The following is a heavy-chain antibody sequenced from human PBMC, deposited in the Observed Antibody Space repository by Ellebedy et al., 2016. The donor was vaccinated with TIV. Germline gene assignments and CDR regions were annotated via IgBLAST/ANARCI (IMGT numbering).Heavy chain of an antibody. Sequence: GGSLRLXXAVSGFSFSSYAMHWVRQAPGKGLEWVAVISYDGSNKYYADSVKGRFTISRDNSKNTLYLQMNSLRAEDTAVYYCARGSALAAAGVFDYWGQGTLVTVSS. CDR3: ARGSALAAAGVFDY. CDR2: ISYDGSNK. V-gene: IGHV3-30-3*01. CDR1: GFSFSSYA. D-gene: IGHD6-13*01. J-gene: IGHJ4*02.